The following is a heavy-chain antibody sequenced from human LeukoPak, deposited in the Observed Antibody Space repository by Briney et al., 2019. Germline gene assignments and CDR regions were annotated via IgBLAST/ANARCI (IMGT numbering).Heavy chain of an antibody. Sequence: GASVKVSCKASGGTFSSYAISWVRQAPGQGLEWMGRIIPILGIANYAQKFQGRVTITADKSTSTAYMELSSLRSEDTAVYYCARKQQRGPYAFDIWGQGTMVTVSS. V-gene: IGHV1-69*04. CDR1: GGTFSSYA. CDR2: IIPILGIA. D-gene: IGHD6-13*01. J-gene: IGHJ3*02. CDR3: ARKQQRGPYAFDI.